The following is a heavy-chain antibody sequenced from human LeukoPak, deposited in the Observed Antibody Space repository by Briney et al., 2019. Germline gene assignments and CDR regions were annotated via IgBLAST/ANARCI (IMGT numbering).Heavy chain of an antibody. Sequence: PSETLSLTCTVSGGSINVYYWSWIRQPAGKGLQWIGRISTSGNTDYNPSLKSRVTMSVDTSKNQFSLKLTSVTAADTAVYFCFADRGGDQGDSWGQGTLVTVSS. D-gene: IGHD3-16*01. J-gene: IGHJ4*02. CDR1: GGSINVYY. CDR3: FADRGGDQGDS. V-gene: IGHV4-4*07. CDR2: ISTSGNT.